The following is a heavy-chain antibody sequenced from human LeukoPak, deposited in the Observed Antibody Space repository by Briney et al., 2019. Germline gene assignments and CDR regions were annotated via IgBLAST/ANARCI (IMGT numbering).Heavy chain of an antibody. D-gene: IGHD3-22*01. CDR1: GFTFDDYA. J-gene: IGHJ4*02. V-gene: IGHV3-9*01. Sequence: GGSLRLSCAASGFTFDDYAMHWVRHAPGKGLEWVSGISWNSGSIGYADSVKGRFTISRDNAKNSLYLQMNSLRAEDTALYYCAKDNYYDSSGSSFDYWGQGTLVTVSS. CDR3: AKDNYYDSSGSSFDY. CDR2: ISWNSGSI.